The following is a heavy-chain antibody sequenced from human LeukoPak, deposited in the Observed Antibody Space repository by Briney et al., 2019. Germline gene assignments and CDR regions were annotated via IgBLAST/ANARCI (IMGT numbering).Heavy chain of an antibody. Sequence: GGSLRLSCAASGFTFSSYWMSWVRQAPGKGLEWVANIKQDGSEKYYVDSVKGRFTISRDNAKNSLYLQMNSLRDEDTAVYYCARDRYYDSSGYYNPDYWGQGTLVTVSS. J-gene: IGHJ4*02. CDR1: GFTFSSYW. CDR2: IKQDGSEK. CDR3: ARDRYYDSSGYYNPDY. V-gene: IGHV3-7*01. D-gene: IGHD3-22*01.